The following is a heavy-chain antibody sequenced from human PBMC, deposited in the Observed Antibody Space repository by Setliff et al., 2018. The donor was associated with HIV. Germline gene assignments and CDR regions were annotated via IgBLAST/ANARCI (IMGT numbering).Heavy chain of an antibody. Sequence: GGSLRLSCAASGFTFSSYVMHWVRQAPGKGLEWVAYIRNDGSDKYAAVSLRGRFTISRDNSKNTLYLQMNSPRAEDTAVYYCARGQTTGEYWGQGTLVTVSS. CDR1: GFTFSSYV. CDR2: IRNDGSDK. J-gene: IGHJ4*02. CDR3: ARGQTTGEY. V-gene: IGHV3-30*02. D-gene: IGHD4-17*01.